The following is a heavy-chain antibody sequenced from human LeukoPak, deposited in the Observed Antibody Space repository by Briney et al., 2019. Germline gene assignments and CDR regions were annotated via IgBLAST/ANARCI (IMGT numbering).Heavy chain of an antibody. J-gene: IGHJ4*02. V-gene: IGHV4-39*01. D-gene: IGHD6-13*01. Sequence: SETLSLTCTVSGGSISSSSYYWGWIRQPPRKGLEWIGSIYYSGSTYYNPSLKSRVTISVDTSKNQFSLKLSSVTAADTAVYYCARLNVEQLVPDFSSWGQGTLVTVSS. CDR2: IYYSGST. CDR1: GGSISSSSYY. CDR3: ARLNVEQLVPDFSS.